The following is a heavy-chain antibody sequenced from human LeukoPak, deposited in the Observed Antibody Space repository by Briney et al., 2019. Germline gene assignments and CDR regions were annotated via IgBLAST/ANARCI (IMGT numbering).Heavy chain of an antibody. CDR3: AKDLKGNYYDSSGYYY. Sequence: GGSLRLSCAASGFTFSSYAMSWVRQAPGKGLEWVSAISGSGGSTYYADSVKGRFTISIDNSKNTLYLQMNSLRAEDTAVYYCAKDLKGNYYDSSGYYYWGQGTLVTVSS. CDR1: GFTFSSYA. D-gene: IGHD3-22*01. CDR2: ISGSGGST. V-gene: IGHV3-23*01. J-gene: IGHJ4*02.